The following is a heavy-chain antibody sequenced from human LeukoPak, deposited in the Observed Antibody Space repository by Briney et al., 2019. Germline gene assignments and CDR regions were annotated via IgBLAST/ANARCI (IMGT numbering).Heavy chain of an antibody. J-gene: IGHJ4*02. CDR2: FDPEEGEP. CDR3: ATGRPASLLDY. Sequence: ASVTVSFKASGNSLSELSMHWVRQAPGKGLEWMGGFDPEEGEPIYAQKFQGRVTMTDDTSTDTAYMEVTNLRSGETAVYYCATGRPASLLDYWGQGTLVTVSS. V-gene: IGHV1-24*01. CDR1: GNSLSELS.